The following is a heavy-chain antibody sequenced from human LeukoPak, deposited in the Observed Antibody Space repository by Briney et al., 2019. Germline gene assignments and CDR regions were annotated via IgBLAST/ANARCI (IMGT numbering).Heavy chain of an antibody. D-gene: IGHD2-2*01. V-gene: IGHV4-30-4*01. CDR3: ARQEFGEPAAHFDY. J-gene: IGHJ4*02. Sequence: SETLSLTCTVSGGSISSGDYYWSWIRQPPGKGLEWIGYIYYSGSTYYNPSLKSRVTISVDTSKNQFSLKLSSVTAADTAVYYCARQEFGEPAAHFDYWGQGTLVTVSS. CDR2: IYYSGST. CDR1: GGSISSGDYY.